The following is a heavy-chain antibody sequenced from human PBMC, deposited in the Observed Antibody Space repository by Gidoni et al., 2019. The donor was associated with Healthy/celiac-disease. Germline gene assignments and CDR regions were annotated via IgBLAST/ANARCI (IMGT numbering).Heavy chain of an antibody. CDR2: IRSKANSYAT. D-gene: IGHD6-25*01. Sequence: EGQLVESGGGLGQPGWTLNLSCAPSGFTFSGSAMHWVRQASGKGLEWVGRIRSKANSYATAYAASVKGRFTISRDDSKNTAYLQMNSLKTEDTAVYYCTRRSGSFDYWGQGTLVTVSS. V-gene: IGHV3-73*01. J-gene: IGHJ4*02. CDR3: TRRSGSFDY. CDR1: GFTFSGSA.